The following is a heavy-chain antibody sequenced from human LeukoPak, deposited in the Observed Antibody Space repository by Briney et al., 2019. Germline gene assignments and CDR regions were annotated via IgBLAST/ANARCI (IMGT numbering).Heavy chain of an antibody. Sequence: SETLSLTCTVSGGSINNYYWSWIRQPPGKGLEWIGYIYYSGSTNYNPSLKSRVTISVDTSKNQFSLKLSSVTAADTAVYYCAREDDQGGYDYWGQGTLVTVSS. V-gene: IGHV4-59*01. CDR2: IYYSGST. CDR3: AREDDQGGYDY. D-gene: IGHD5-12*01. CDR1: GGSINNYY. J-gene: IGHJ4*02.